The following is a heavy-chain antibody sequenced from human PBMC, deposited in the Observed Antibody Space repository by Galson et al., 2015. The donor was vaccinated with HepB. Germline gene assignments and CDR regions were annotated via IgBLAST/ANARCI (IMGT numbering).Heavy chain of an antibody. Sequence: SLRLSCAASGFTFDDHTMQWVRQVPGKGLEWISLISWDAVSTYYADSVKGRFAISRDNNKNSLYLQINSLKTEDTAFYYCTRGSQSSGLYASDYWGQGTLVIVSS. D-gene: IGHD6-19*01. J-gene: IGHJ4*02. CDR1: GFTFDDHT. CDR2: ISWDAVST. V-gene: IGHV3-43*01. CDR3: TRGSQSSGLYASDY.